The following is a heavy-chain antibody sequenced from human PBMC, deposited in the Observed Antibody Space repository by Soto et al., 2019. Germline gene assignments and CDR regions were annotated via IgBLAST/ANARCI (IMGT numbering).Heavy chain of an antibody. CDR3: AKADGSNYAFDI. J-gene: IGHJ3*02. D-gene: IGHD4-4*01. CDR2: ISWNSGSI. Sequence: SLKISCAASGFTFDDYAMHWVRQAPGKGLEWVSGISWNSGSIGYADSVKGRFTISRDNAKNSLYLQMNSLRAEDTALYYCAKADGSNYAFDIWGQGTMVTVSS. V-gene: IGHV3-9*01. CDR1: GFTFDDYA.